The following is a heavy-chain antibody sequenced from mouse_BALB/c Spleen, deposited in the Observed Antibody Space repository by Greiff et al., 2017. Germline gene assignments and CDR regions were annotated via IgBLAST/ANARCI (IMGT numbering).Heavy chain of an antibody. V-gene: IGHV1-63*02. CDR1: VYTFTNYW. J-gene: IGHJ1*01. CDR3: AKAYGSSYVWYFDV. Sequence: VKLVVSGAALLWPGTSVKMSCKAAVYTFTNYWIGWVKQRPGHGLEWIGDIYPGGGYTNYNEKFKGKATLTADTSSSTAYMQLSSLTSEDSAIYYCAKAYGSSYVWYFDVWGAGTTVTVSS. D-gene: IGHD1-1*01. CDR2: IYPGGGYT.